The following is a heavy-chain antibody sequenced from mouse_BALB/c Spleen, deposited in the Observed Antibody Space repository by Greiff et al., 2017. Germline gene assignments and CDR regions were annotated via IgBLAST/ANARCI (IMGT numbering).Heavy chain of an antibody. V-gene: IGHV5-4*02. CDR3: ARAGYGYDGDY. Sequence: DVHLVESGGGLVKPGGSLKLSCAASGFTFSDYYMYWVRQTPEKRLEWVATISDGGSYTYYPDSVKGRFTISRDNAKNNLYLQMSSLKSEDTAMYYCARAGYGYDGDYWGQGTTLTVSS. J-gene: IGHJ2*01. D-gene: IGHD2-2*01. CDR2: ISDGGSYT. CDR1: GFTFSDYY.